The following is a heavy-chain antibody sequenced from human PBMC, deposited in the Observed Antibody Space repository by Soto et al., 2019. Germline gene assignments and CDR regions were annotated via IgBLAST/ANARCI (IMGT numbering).Heavy chain of an antibody. CDR1: GCTFSSCA. Sequence: GASVKVSCKASGCTFSSCAISWVRQAPGQGLEWMGGIIPIFGTANYAQKFQGRVTITADESTSTAYMELSSLRSEDTAVYYCAGLKNCGGDCYETHFNSGGQGTRAPLS. CDR2: IIPIFGTA. D-gene: IGHD2-21*02. V-gene: IGHV1-69*13. CDR3: AGLKNCGGDCYETHFNS. J-gene: IGHJ4*02.